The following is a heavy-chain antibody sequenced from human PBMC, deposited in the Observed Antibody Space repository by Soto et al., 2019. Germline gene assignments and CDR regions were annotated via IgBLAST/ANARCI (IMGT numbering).Heavy chain of an antibody. CDR1: GLTFSTSA. D-gene: IGHD3-10*01. CDR2: ISHDGSNE. J-gene: IGHJ5*02. Sequence: QGQLHESGGGVVQPGRSLRLSCAASGLTFSTSAMHWVRQAPGKGLEWVAMISHDGSNEYYGDSVKGRFSVSRDNSDNIPPILTNSLRIEYTAVYFCARNTDNRSVRGGLDPWGQGALVTVPS. CDR3: ARNTDNRSVRGGLDP. V-gene: IGHV3-30-3*01.